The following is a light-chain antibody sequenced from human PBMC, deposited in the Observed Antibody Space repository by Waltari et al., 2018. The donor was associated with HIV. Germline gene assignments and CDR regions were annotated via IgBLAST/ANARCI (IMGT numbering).Light chain of an antibody. CDR3: SSYTTNNTRV. V-gene: IGLV2-14*03. Sequence: QSALTQPASVSGSPGQSITISCTGTSSDVGAYTYVPWYQQHPGKAPKLMIYEVSNRPSGVSNRFSASKSGNTASLTISGLQAEDEADYYCSSYTTNNTRVFGGGTKLTVL. CDR2: EVS. CDR1: SSDVGAYTY. J-gene: IGLJ3*02.